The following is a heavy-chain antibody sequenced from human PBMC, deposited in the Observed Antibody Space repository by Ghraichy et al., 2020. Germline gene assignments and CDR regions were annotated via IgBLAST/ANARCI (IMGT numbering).Heavy chain of an antibody. CDR1: GGSFSGYY. J-gene: IGHJ5*02. Sequence: SETLSLTCAVYGGSFSGYYWSRIRQPPGKGLEWIGEINHSGSTNYNPSLKSRVTISVDTSKNQFSLKLSSVTAADTAVYYCARRAPPYCSSTSCTSPRALWFDPWGQGTLVTVSS. CDR3: ARRAPPYCSSTSCTSPRALWFDP. D-gene: IGHD2-2*01. V-gene: IGHV4-34*01. CDR2: INHSGST.